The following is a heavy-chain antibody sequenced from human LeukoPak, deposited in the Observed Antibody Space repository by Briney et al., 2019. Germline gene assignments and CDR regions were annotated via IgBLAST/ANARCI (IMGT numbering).Heavy chain of an antibody. D-gene: IGHD6-13*01. CDR1: GYTFTGYY. CDR2: INPNSGGT. V-gene: IGHV1-2*02. Sequence: ASVKVSCKASGYTFTGYYMHWVRQAPGQGLEWMGWINPNSGGTNYAQKFQGRVTMTRDTSISTAYMELSRLRSDDTAAYYCAAAAGIAAAPTDYWGQGTLVTVSS. CDR3: AAAAGIAAAPTDY. J-gene: IGHJ4*02.